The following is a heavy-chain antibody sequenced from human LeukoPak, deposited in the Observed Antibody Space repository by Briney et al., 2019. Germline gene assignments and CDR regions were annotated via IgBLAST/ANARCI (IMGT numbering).Heavy chain of an antibody. J-gene: IGHJ4*02. CDR3: AKDSGPYGDYEAL. D-gene: IGHD4-17*01. Sequence: PGRSLRLSCAASGFTFSSYGMHWVRQAPGKGLEWVAVIWYDGSNKYYADSVKGRFTISRDNSKNTLYLQVNSLRAEDTAVYYCAKDSGPYGDYEALWGQGTLVTVSS. CDR1: GFTFSSYG. CDR2: IWYDGSNK. V-gene: IGHV3-33*06.